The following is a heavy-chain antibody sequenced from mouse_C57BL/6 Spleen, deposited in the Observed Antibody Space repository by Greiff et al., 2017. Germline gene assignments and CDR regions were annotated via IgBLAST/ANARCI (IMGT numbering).Heavy chain of an antibody. CDR3: ANAYYGSSNYYAMDY. D-gene: IGHD1-1*01. V-gene: IGHV1-22*01. Sequence: VQLQQSGPELVKPGASVKMSCKASGYTFTDYNMHWVKQSHGKSLEWIGYINPNNGGTSYNQKFKGKATLTVNKSSSTAYMELRSLTSEDSAVYYCANAYYGSSNYYAMDYWGQGTSVTVSS. CDR1: GYTFTDYN. J-gene: IGHJ4*01. CDR2: INPNNGGT.